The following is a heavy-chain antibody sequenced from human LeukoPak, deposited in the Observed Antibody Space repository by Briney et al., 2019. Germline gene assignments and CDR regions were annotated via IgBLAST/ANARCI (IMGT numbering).Heavy chain of an antibody. CDR1: GYTFTGYY. V-gene: IGHV1-2*02. D-gene: IGHD3-9*01. CDR3: ARARPTRYYDILTGYYPSYYYYGMDV. Sequence: ASVKVSCKASGYTFTGYYMHWVRQAPGQGLEWMGWINPNSGGTYYAQKFQGRVTMTRDTSISTAYMELSRLRSDGTAVYYCARARPTRYYDILTGYYPSYYYYGMDVWGQGTTVTVSS. CDR2: INPNSGGT. J-gene: IGHJ6*02.